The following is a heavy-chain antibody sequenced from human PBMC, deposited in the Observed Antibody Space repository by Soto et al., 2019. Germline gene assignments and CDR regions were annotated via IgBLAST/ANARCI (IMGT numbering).Heavy chain of an antibody. CDR3: ARDASSSEVFDI. V-gene: IGHV3-21*01. J-gene: IGHJ3*02. CDR1: RFTFSSYS. Sequence: EVQLVESGGGLVKPGGSLRLSCAASRFTFSSYSMNWVRQAPGKGLEWVSSISSSSTYIYYADSVKGRFTISRDNAKNSLYLQMISLRAEDTAVYYCARDASSSEVFDIWGQGTLVSVSS. CDR2: ISSSSTYI. D-gene: IGHD3-3*01.